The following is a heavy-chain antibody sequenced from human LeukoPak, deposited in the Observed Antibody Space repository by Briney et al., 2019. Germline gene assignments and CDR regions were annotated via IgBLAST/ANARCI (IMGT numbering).Heavy chain of an antibody. Sequence: SVKVSCKASGGTFSSYAISWVRQAPGQGLEWMGRIIPIPGIANYAQKFQGRVTITADKSTSTAYMELSSLRSEDTAVYYCASHDYSYYYYGMDVWGQGTTVTVSS. V-gene: IGHV1-69*04. CDR1: GGTFSSYA. CDR2: IIPIPGIA. D-gene: IGHD4-11*01. J-gene: IGHJ6*02. CDR3: ASHDYSYYYYGMDV.